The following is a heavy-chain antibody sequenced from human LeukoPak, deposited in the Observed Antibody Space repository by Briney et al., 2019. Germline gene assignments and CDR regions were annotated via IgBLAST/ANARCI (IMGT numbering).Heavy chain of an antibody. D-gene: IGHD3-3*02. CDR2: IYTSGST. CDR1: GGSISSYY. CDR3: AREIGPFFEWYDAFDI. J-gene: IGHJ3*02. V-gene: IGHV4-4*07. Sequence: PSETLSLTCTVSGGSISSYYWSWIRQPAGKGLEWIGRIYTSGSTNYNPSLKSRVTMSVDTSKNQFSLKLSSVTAADTAVYYCAREIGPFFEWYDAFDIWGQGTMVTVSS.